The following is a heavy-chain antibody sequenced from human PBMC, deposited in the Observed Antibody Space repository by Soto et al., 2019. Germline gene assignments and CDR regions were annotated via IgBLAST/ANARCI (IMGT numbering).Heavy chain of an antibody. V-gene: IGHV4-59*08. CDR2: IYNSGST. CDR3: ARGSTGYSSSWYRY. CDR1: GGSISSYY. Sequence: QVPLQKSGPGLVKPSETLSLTCTVSGGSISSYYWSWIRQPPGKGLEWIGYIYNSGSTNYNPSLKSRVTISVDTSKNQFSLKLSSVTAADTAVYYCARGSTGYSSSWYRYWGQGTLVTVSS. J-gene: IGHJ4*02. D-gene: IGHD6-13*01.